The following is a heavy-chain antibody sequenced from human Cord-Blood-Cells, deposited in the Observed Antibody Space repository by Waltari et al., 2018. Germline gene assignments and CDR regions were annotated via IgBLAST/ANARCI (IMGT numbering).Heavy chain of an antibody. CDR1: GVSISSSRYY. V-gene: IGHV4-39*01. Sequence: QLQLQESGPGLVKPSETLSLTCTVSGVSISSSRYYCGWIRQPPGKGLEWIGSIYYSGSTYYNPSLKSRVTISVDTSKNQFSLKLSSVTAADTAVYYCARGAVAGTVFDYWGQGTLVTVSS. D-gene: IGHD6-19*01. CDR3: ARGAVAGTVFDY. J-gene: IGHJ4*02. CDR2: IYYSGST.